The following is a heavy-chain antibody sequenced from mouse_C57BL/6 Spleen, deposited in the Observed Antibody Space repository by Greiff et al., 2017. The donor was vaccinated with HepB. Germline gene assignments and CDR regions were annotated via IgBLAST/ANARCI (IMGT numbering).Heavy chain of an antibody. CDR3: ARHYDYDRYAMDY. J-gene: IGHJ4*01. D-gene: IGHD2-4*01. Sequence: EVKLMEPGGDLVKPGGSLKLSCAASGFTFSSYGMSWVSQTPDKRLEWVATISSGGSYTYYTDSVKGRFTITIDNTKNTPYLQMSSLKAEDTAMYYCARHYDYDRYAMDYWGQGTSVTVSS. CDR2: ISSGGSYT. CDR1: GFTFSSYG. V-gene: IGHV5-6*01.